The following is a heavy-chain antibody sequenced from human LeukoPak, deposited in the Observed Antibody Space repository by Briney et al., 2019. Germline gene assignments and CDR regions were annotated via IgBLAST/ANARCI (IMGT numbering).Heavy chain of an antibody. CDR2: IYWDDEK. CDR3: THLDQLERLN. Sequence: ESGPTLVKPTQTLTLTCSFSGFSLRTSGVGVVWIRQSPGKALESLALIYWDDEKRYSPSLRNRLTITKDTSKNQVVLTMTNMGPVDTGTYFYTHLDQLERLNWGQGTLVTVSS. CDR1: GFSLRTSGVG. V-gene: IGHV2-5*02. J-gene: IGHJ4*02. D-gene: IGHD1-1*01.